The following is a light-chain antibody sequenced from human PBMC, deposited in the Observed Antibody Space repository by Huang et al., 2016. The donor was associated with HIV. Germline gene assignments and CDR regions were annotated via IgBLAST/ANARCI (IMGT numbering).Light chain of an antibody. J-gene: IGKJ2*01. CDR2: LGF. V-gene: IGKV2-28*01. CDR1: QSLLHSNGYTY. Sequence: DIVMTQSPLSLPVTPGEPASISCRSSQSLLHSNGYTYLDWYLQKPGQSPQLLIYLGFNRASGVPDRFSGRGSGTDFTLRISRVEAEDVGVYYCMQPLQTPYTFGQGTKLEIK. CDR3: MQPLQTPYT.